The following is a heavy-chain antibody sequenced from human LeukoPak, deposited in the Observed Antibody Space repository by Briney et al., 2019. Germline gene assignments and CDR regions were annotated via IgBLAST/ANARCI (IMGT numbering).Heavy chain of an antibody. CDR3: IKDAPNGSIDY. Sequence: GGSLRLSCVTSGFTFGDFVMHWVRQAPGKGLECVSTISWTGDKVAYAGSVKGRFTVSRDNAKNSLFLQMNSLRTDDTALYYCIKDAPNGSIDYWGQGTLVTVSS. V-gene: IGHV3-9*01. CDR1: GFTFGDFV. J-gene: IGHJ4*02. D-gene: IGHD2-8*01. CDR2: ISWTGDKV.